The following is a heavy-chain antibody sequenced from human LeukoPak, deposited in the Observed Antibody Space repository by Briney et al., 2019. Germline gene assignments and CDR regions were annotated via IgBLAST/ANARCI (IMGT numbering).Heavy chain of an antibody. CDR1: GFTFDDYG. CDR2: ITGDGITA. J-gene: IGHJ5*02. Sequence: PGGSLRLSCAASGFTFDDYGMSWVRQAPGKGLEWVSLITGDGITAYYGDSVKGRFTISRDNSKNSLYLQMNSLRTEDTAFYYCAKDATVTRLHWFDPWGQGTLVTVSS. V-gene: IGHV3-43*02. CDR3: AKDATVTRLHWFDP. D-gene: IGHD4-17*01.